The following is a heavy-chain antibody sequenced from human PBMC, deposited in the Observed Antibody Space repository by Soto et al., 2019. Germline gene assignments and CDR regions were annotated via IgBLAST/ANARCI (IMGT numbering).Heavy chain of an antibody. D-gene: IGHD6-19*01. Sequence: EVQLLESGGGLVQPGGSLRLFCAASGFTFSNYAMTWVRQAPGKGLGWVSTFTTAALTFYGDAVKGRFTISRDNSKSTLYLQMNSLRADDTAIYFCARTDKFTSQSSGWANRFDYWGQGTRVTVSS. CDR1: GFTFSNYA. CDR3: ARTDKFTSQSSGWANRFDY. CDR2: FTTAALT. V-gene: IGHV3-23*01. J-gene: IGHJ4*02.